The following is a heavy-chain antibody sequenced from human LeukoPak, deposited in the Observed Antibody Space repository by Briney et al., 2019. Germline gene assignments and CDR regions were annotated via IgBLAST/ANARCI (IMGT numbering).Heavy chain of an antibody. J-gene: IGHJ3*02. CDR1: GGTFSSYA. D-gene: IGHD3-22*01. CDR3: ASRERIRYYHYDSSGYYEGHAFDI. Sequence: GASVKVSCKASGGTFSSYAISWVRQAPGQGLEWMGGIIPIFGTANYAQKFQGRVTITADKSTSTAYMELSSLRSEDTAVYYCASRERIRYYHYDSSGYYEGHAFDIWGQGTMVTVSS. V-gene: IGHV1-69*06. CDR2: IIPIFGTA.